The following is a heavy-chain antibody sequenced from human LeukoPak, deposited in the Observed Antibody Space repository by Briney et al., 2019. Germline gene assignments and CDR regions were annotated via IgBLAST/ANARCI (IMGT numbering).Heavy chain of an antibody. Sequence: GGSLRLSCPASAFTFSTYRMNWVRQAQGKGLEWVSYFSSSSGTMYYADSVRGRFTISRDIAKNSLYLQMNSLRAEDTAVYYCATVGSSWFYDYWGQGTLVTVSS. CDR2: FSSSSGTM. CDR3: ATVGSSWFYDY. J-gene: IGHJ4*02. V-gene: IGHV3-48*01. D-gene: IGHD6-13*01. CDR1: AFTFSTYR.